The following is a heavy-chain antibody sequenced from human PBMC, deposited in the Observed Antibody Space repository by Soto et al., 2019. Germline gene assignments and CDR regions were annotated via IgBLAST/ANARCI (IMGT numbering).Heavy chain of an antibody. CDR2: INPNSGGT. CDR1: GYTFTGYY. Sequence: QVQLVQSGTEVKKLGASVMVSCKASGYTFTGYYMHWVRQARGQGLEWMGWINPNSGGTNYAQKFQGWVTMTRDTSISTAYMELSRLRSDDTAVYYCARGITMVRGVLLDAFDIWGQGTMVTVSS. J-gene: IGHJ3*02. CDR3: ARGITMVRGVLLDAFDI. D-gene: IGHD3-10*01. V-gene: IGHV1-2*04.